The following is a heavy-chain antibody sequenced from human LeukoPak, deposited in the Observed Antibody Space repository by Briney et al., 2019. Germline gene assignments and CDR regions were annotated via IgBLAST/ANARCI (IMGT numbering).Heavy chain of an antibody. CDR2: ISGSGGST. D-gene: IGHD6-13*01. Sequence: AGGSLRLSCAASGFTFSSYAMSWVRQAPGKGLEWVSAISGSGGSTYYADSVKGRFTIPRDNSKNTLYLQMNSLRAEDTAVYYCAKYSSSWFSQDNWFDPWGQGTLVTVSS. J-gene: IGHJ5*02. V-gene: IGHV3-23*01. CDR1: GFTFSSYA. CDR3: AKYSSSWFSQDNWFDP.